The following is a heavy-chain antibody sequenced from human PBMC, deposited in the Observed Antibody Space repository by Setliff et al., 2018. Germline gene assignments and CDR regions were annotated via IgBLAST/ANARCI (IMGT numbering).Heavy chain of an antibody. CDR2: VSYGGST. J-gene: IGHJ6*03. Sequence: SETLSLTCAVSGAAISTYHWSWLRQPPGKGLEWIGYVSYGGSTKYNPSLESRVTISLNAPKNQFSLKLTSVTAADTAVYYCARTGTTYYYPCMDVWGKGTTVTVSS. D-gene: IGHD3-16*01. CDR1: GAAISTYH. V-gene: IGHV4-59*08. CDR3: ARTGTTYYYPCMDV.